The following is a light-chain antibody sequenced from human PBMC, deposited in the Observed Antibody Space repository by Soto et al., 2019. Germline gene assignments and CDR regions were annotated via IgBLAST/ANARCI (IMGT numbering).Light chain of an antibody. J-gene: IGLJ2*01. CDR2: QDN. V-gene: IGLV3-1*01. CDR3: QAWDRNTV. Sequence: SYELTQPPSVSVSPGQTANITCSGDNLGDKYVCWYQQKPGQSPVLVIYQDNKRPSGIPERFSGSNSGNTATLTISGTQAMDEADYHCQAWDRNTVFGGGTKVTVL. CDR1: NLGDKY.